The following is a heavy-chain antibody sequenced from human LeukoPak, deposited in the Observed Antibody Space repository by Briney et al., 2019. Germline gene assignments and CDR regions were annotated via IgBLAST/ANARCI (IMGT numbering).Heavy chain of an antibody. J-gene: IGHJ5*02. CDR1: GGTFSSYA. D-gene: IGHD3-3*01. Sequence: ASVKVSCKASGGTFSSYAINWVRQAPGQGLEWMGGIIPIFGTANYAQKFQGRVTITTDESTSTAYMELSSLRSEDTAVYYCAQEGHYDFWSGYYTYNWFDPWGQGTLVTVSS. V-gene: IGHV1-69*05. CDR2: IIPIFGTA. CDR3: AQEGHYDFWSGYYTYNWFDP.